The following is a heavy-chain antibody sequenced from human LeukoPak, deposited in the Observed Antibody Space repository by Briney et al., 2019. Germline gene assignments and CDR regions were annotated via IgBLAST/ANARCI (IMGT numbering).Heavy chain of an antibody. Sequence: GGSLRLSCEASGFTFSSYAMRWVRQAPGKGLEWVSGVSGSGGSTYYADSVKGRFTISRDNSKNTLYLQMNSLRAEDTAVYFCSRENYYGLGVWGQGTTVTVSS. CDR2: VSGSGGST. V-gene: IGHV3-23*01. CDR3: SRENYYGLGV. CDR1: GFTFSSYA. J-gene: IGHJ6*02.